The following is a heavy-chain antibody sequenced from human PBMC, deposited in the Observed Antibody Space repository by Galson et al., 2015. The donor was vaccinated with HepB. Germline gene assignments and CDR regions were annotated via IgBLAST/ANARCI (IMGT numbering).Heavy chain of an antibody. D-gene: IGHD3-10*01. V-gene: IGHV1-46*03. CDR2: INPSAGST. J-gene: IGHJ4*02. CDR3: ARDPSMVRGIITTFDY. CDR1: GYTFTSYY. Sequence: SVKVSCKASGYTFTSYYMHWVRQAPGQGLEWMGIINPSAGSTTHAQKFQGRVTMTRDTSTSIVYMELSSLRSEDTAVYFCARDPSMVRGIITTFDYWGQGTLVTVSS.